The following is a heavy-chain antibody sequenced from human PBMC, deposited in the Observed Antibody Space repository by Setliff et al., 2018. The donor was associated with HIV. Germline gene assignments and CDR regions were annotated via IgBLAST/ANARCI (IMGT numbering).Heavy chain of an antibody. V-gene: IGHV4-4*09. Sequence: SETLSLTCTVSGDSISNYYWSWVRQPPGKGLEWIGYIYTTGSTNYNPSLKSRVTMSVDTSKDQFSLRLTSVTAADTAVYFCARLYCSSTSCYDAFDIWGQGTMVTVSS. CDR1: GDSISNYY. D-gene: IGHD2-2*01. J-gene: IGHJ3*02. CDR3: ARLYCSSTSCYDAFDI. CDR2: IYTTGST.